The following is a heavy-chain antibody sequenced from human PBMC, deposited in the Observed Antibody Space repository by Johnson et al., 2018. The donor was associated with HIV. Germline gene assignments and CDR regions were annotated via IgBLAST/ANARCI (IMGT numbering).Heavy chain of an antibody. D-gene: IGHD1-26*01. CDR2: IYSGGST. CDR3: ARTSGSFSTDAFDI. CDR1: GFIFNNYG. Sequence: VQVLESGGGVVQPGRSLRPSCAASGFIFNNYGMHWVRQAPGKGLEWVSVIYSGGSTYYADSVKGRFTISRDNSKNTLYLQMNSLRPEDTAVYYCARTSGSFSTDAFDIWGQGTMVTVSS. V-gene: IGHV3-NL1*01. J-gene: IGHJ3*02.